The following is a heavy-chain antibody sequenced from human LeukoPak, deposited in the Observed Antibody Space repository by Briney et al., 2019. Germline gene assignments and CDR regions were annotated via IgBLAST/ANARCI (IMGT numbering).Heavy chain of an antibody. Sequence: SETLSLTCAVSGGPFSGHYWTWIHQTPGKGLEWIGDINHNESANYNPPLMSRVTISLDKSHNHFSLNLPSVTAPDTAVYYCVRGQGAVTTHWGQGTLVTVSS. J-gene: IGHJ4*02. CDR3: VRGQGAVTTH. CDR2: INHNESA. CDR1: GGPFSGHY. V-gene: IGHV4-34*01. D-gene: IGHD3-3*01.